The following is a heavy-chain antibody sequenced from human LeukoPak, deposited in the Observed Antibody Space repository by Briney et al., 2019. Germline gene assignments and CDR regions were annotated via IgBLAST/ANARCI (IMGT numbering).Heavy chain of an antibody. CDR2: INHSGST. D-gene: IGHD3-10*01. J-gene: IGHJ4*02. CDR1: GGSFTGYY. Sequence: SETLSLSCAVSGGSFTGYYWRWVRQPPGKGLEWMGEINHSGSTTDSPYLKSRVHISVDTSKQQCSLKLSSVAAADPAVYYCAAGIPTPFVYWGQGTQVADSP. V-gene: IGHV4-34*01. CDR3: AAGIPTPFVY.